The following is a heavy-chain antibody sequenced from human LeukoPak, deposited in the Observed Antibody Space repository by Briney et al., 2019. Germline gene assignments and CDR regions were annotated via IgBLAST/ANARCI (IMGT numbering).Heavy chain of an antibody. V-gene: IGHV3-49*04. D-gene: IGHD3-10*01. CDR2: IRSKTHGGTT. CDR3: TRAPSLSWFDP. Sequence: PGGSLRLSCAASGFTFSSNTMTWARQAPGKGLEWVGFIRSKTHGGTTEYAASVKGRFIISRDDSRSIAYLQMNSLKTEDTAVYYCTRAPSLSWFDPWGQGTLVTVSS. CDR1: GFTFSSNT. J-gene: IGHJ5*02.